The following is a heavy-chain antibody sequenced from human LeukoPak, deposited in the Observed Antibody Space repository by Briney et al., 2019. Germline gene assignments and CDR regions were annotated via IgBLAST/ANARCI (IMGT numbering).Heavy chain of an antibody. D-gene: IGHD5-12*01. V-gene: IGHV3-66*01. J-gene: IGHJ4*02. CDR2: IYSGGST. CDR1: GFTLSSYA. Sequence: GGSLRLSCAASGFTLSSYAMSWVRQAPGKGLEWVSVIYSGGSTYYADSVKGRFTISRDNSKDTLYLQMNSLRAEDTAVYYCAREDRLRGFDYWGQGTLVTVSS. CDR3: AREDRLRGFDY.